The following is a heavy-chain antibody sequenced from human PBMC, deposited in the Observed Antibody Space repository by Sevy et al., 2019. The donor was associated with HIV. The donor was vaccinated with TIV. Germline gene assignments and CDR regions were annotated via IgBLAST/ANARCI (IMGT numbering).Heavy chain of an antibody. D-gene: IGHD2-15*01. CDR3: ARDWSQVVVAATHKYFYYYYGMDV. CDR2: IYTSGST. V-gene: IGHV4-61*02. J-gene: IGHJ6*02. Sequence: SETLSLTCTVSGGSISSGSYYWSWIRQPAGKGLEWIGRIYTSGSTSYNPSLKSRVTMSVDTSKNQFSLKLSSVTAADTAVYYCARDWSQVVVAATHKYFYYYYGMDVWGQGTTVTVSS. CDR1: GGSISSGSYY.